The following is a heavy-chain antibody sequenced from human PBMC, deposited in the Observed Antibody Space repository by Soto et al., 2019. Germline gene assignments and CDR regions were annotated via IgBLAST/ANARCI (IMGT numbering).Heavy chain of an antibody. CDR1: GYTFTSYG. D-gene: IGHD6-6*01. Sequence: ASVRVSCKASGYTFTSYGISWVRQAPGQGLEWMGWISAYNGNTNYAQKLQGRVTMTTDTSTSTAYMEPRSLRSDDTAVYYCARDSPIFGSSSSISNWFDPWGQGTLVTVSS. CDR2: ISAYNGNT. J-gene: IGHJ5*02. CDR3: ARDSPIFGSSSSISNWFDP. V-gene: IGHV1-18*01.